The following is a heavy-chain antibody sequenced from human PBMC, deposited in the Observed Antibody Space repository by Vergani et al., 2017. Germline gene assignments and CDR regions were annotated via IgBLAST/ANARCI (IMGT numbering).Heavy chain of an antibody. J-gene: IGHJ6*03. CDR1: GYTFTGYY. V-gene: IGHV1-2*02. D-gene: IGHD2-15*01. CDR3: ARERWGYCSGGSCTTKRPYYYYYMDV. Sequence: QVQLVQSGAEVKKPGASVKVSCKASGYTFTGYYMHWVRQAPGQGLEWMGWINPNSGGTNYAQKFQGRVTMTRDTSISTGYMELSRLRSDDTAVYYCARERWGYCSGGSCTTKRPYYYYYMDVWGKGTTVTVSS. CDR2: INPNSGGT.